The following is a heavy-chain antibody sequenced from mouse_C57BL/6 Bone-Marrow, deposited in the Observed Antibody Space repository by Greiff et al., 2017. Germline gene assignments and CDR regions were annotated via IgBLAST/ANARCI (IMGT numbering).Heavy chain of an antibody. Sequence: VQLQQPGAELVKPGASVKMFCKGSGYTFTNYWITWVKQRPGQGLEWIGDIYPGSGSTNYNEKFKSKATLTVDTSSSTAYMQLSSLTSEDSAVYYCARPYYSNYWYFDVWGTGTTVTVSS. CDR1: GYTFTNYW. V-gene: IGHV1-55*01. D-gene: IGHD2-5*01. J-gene: IGHJ1*03. CDR2: IYPGSGST. CDR3: ARPYYSNYWYFDV.